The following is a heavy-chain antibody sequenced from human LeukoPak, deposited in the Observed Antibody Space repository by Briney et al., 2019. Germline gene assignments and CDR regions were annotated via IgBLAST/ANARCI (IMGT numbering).Heavy chain of an antibody. J-gene: IGHJ4*02. CDR1: GGSISSYY. CDR2: IYYSGST. V-gene: IGHV4-59*01. D-gene: IGHD5-12*01. Sequence: PSETQSLTCTVSGGSISSYYWSWIRQPPGKGLEWIGYIYYSGSTNYNPSLKSRVTISVDTSKNQFSLKLSSVTAADTAVYYCARGSGYENFDYWGQGALVTVSS. CDR3: ARGSGYENFDY.